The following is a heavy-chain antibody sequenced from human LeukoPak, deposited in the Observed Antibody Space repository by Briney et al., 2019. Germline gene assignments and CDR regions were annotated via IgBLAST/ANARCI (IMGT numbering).Heavy chain of an antibody. V-gene: IGHV4-59*05. CDR1: GFTFSSYT. CDR3: ARIGVATIKYYYYYMDV. J-gene: IGHJ6*03. D-gene: IGHD3-3*01. Sequence: GSLRLSCAASGFTFSSYTMNWLRQPPGKGLEWLGSIFYSGSTHYNPSLKSRVAISVDTSKNQFSLRLSSVTAADTAVYYCARIGVATIKYYYYYMDVWGKGTTVTISS. CDR2: IFYSGST.